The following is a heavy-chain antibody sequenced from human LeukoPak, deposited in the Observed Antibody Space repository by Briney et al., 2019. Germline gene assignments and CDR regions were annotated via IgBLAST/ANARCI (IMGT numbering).Heavy chain of an antibody. CDR1: GYTFTSYG. CDR3: ARDVDGYNSRYFDY. CDR2: ISAYNGNT. D-gene: IGHD5-24*01. V-gene: IGHV1-18*01. Sequence: GASVKVPCKASGYTFTSYGISWVRQAPGQGLEWMGWISAYNGNTNYAQKLQGRATMTTDTSTSTAYMELRSLRSDDTAVYYCARDVDGYNSRYFDYWGQGTLVTVSS. J-gene: IGHJ4*02.